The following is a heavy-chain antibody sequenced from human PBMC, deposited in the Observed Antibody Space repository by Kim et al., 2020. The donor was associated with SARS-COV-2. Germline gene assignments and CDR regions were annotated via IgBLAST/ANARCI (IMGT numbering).Heavy chain of an antibody. CDR2: INPSGGST. CDR1: GYTFTSYY. V-gene: IGHV1-46*01. J-gene: IGHJ4*02. D-gene: IGHD4-17*01. Sequence: ASVKVSCKASGYTFTSYYMHWVRQAPGQGLEWMGIINPSGGSTSYAQKFQGRVTMTRDTSTSTVYMELSSLRSEDTAVYYCARSGHALRSDPYYFDYWGQGDLDTDSS. CDR3: ARSGHALRSDPYYFDY.